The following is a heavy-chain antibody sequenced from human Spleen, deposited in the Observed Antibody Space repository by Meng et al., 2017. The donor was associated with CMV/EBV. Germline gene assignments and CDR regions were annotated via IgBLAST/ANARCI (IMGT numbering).Heavy chain of an antibody. D-gene: IGHD5-24*01. Sequence: CKASGYTFINYYMHWVRQAPGQGLEWMGIISPSSGRTTYAKRFQGRVTMTRDTSTSTVYMELSSLRSEDTAVYYCARRDEERYSFDYWGQGTLVTVS. V-gene: IGHV1-46*01. J-gene: IGHJ4*02. CDR1: GYTFINYY. CDR3: ARRDEERYSFDY. CDR2: ISPSSGRT.